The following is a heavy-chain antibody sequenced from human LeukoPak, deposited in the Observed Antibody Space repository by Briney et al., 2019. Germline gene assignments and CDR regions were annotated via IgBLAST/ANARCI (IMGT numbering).Heavy chain of an antibody. D-gene: IGHD3-22*01. CDR1: GFPFRNYA. CDR3: ARGTEEYYDSSGYWTAYNWFDP. J-gene: IGHJ5*02. V-gene: IGHV3-30*04. CDR2: ISYGGSNK. Sequence: GGSLKLSCAASGFPFRNYAIHWVREAPGKGLEWVAVISYGGSNKYYADSVQGRFTISRDNSKNTLYLQMNSLRAEDTAVYYCARGTEEYYDSSGYWTAYNWFDPWGQGTRVTVSS.